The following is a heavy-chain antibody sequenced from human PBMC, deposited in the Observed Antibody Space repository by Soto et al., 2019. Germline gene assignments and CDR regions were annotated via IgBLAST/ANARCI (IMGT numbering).Heavy chain of an antibody. V-gene: IGHV3-23*01. Sequence: EVQLLESGGGLVQPGGSLRLSCAASGFTFSSYAMNWVRQAPGKGLEWVSGISGSGSSTYYSDSVRGRFTISRDNSKNTLYLQMNSLRAEDTAVYYSAKGDRNQPAVFDYWGQGTLVTVSS. CDR2: ISGSGSST. CDR3: AKGDRNQPAVFDY. J-gene: IGHJ4*02. CDR1: GFTFSSYA. D-gene: IGHD2-2*01.